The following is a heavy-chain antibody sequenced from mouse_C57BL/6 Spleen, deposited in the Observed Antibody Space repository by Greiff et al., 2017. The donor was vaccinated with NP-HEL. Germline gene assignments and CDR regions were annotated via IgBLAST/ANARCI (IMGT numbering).Heavy chain of an antibody. CDR2: ISSGGDYI. CDR1: GFTFSSYA. CDR3: TRETTVVATGAMDY. J-gene: IGHJ4*01. V-gene: IGHV5-9-1*02. D-gene: IGHD1-1*01. Sequence: EVKLMESGEGLVKPGGSLKLSCAASGFTFSSYAMSWVRQTPEKRLEWVAYISSGGDYIYYADTVKGRFTISRDNARNTLYLQMSSLKSEDTAMYYCTRETTVVATGAMDYWGQGTSVTVSS.